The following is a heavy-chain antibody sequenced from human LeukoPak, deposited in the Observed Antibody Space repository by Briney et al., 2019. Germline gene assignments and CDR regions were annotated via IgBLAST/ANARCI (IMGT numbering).Heavy chain of an antibody. Sequence: PGGSLRLSCAASGFTFSSYGMHWVRQAPGKGLEWVAVISHDGSNKYYADSVKGRFTISRDNSKNTLYLQMNSLRAEDTAVYYCAKDRLWGNCGGDCYQAEGGFDYWGQGTLVTVSS. CDR2: ISHDGSNK. V-gene: IGHV3-30*18. D-gene: IGHD2-21*02. CDR3: AKDRLWGNCGGDCYQAEGGFDY. CDR1: GFTFSSYG. J-gene: IGHJ4*02.